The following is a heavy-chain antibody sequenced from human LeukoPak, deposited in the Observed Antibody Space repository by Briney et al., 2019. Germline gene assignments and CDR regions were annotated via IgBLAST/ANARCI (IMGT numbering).Heavy chain of an antibody. CDR3: ARMVHNYGSLFDY. Sequence: ASVKVSCEASGGTFSSYASSWVRQAPGQGLEWMGGIIPIFGTANYAQKCQGRVTITADESTSTAYMELSSLRSEDTAVYYCARMVHNYGSLFDYWGQGTLVTVSS. J-gene: IGHJ4*02. CDR2: IIPIFGTA. V-gene: IGHV1-69*13. CDR1: GGTFSSYA. D-gene: IGHD3-10*01.